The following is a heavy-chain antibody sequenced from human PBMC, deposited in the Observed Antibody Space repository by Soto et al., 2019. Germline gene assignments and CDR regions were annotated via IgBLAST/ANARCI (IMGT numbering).Heavy chain of an antibody. CDR3: ARQGVVTPYFFDY. J-gene: IGHJ4*02. V-gene: IGHV4-61*01. CDR2: IYYSGST. D-gene: IGHD3-3*01. CDR1: GGSVSSGSYY. Sequence: SETLSLTCTVSGGSVSSGSYYWSWIRQPPGKGLEWIGYIYYSGSTNYNPSLKSRVTISVDTSKNQFSLKLSSVTAADTAVYYCARQGVVTPYFFDYWGQGTLVTVSS.